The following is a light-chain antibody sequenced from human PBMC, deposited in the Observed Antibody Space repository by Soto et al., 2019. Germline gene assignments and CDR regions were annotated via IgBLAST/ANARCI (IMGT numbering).Light chain of an antibody. Sequence: EIVLTQSPATLSVSPGARATLSCRASQSLYSNLAWYQQKPGQAPRLIIYGASTRATGIPARFSGSGSGTEFALTICSLQSEDFAVYYCQQYSDWPTTFGQGTKVEIK. CDR1: QSLYSN. V-gene: IGKV3-15*01. CDR2: GAS. J-gene: IGKJ1*01. CDR3: QQYSDWPTT.